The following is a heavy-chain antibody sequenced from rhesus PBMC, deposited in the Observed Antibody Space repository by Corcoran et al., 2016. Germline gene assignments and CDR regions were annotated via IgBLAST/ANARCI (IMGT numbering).Heavy chain of an antibody. D-gene: IGHD1-44*01. J-gene: IGHJ6*01. CDR3: ARGSGGHGLDS. V-gene: IGHV4-173*01. CDR2: YSVSGGPT. CDR1: GGSISDTY. Sequence: QVQLQESGPGLVKPSATWSLTCAVSGGSISDTYGSWIRQSPGKGLEWIGRYSVSGGPTYYSPSLKSRIAISSDTSKNHFSLKLTSVTAADTAIYYCARGSGGHGLDSWGQGVVVTVSS.